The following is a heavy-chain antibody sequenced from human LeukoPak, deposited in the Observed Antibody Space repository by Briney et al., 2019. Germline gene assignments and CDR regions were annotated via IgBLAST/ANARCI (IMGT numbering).Heavy chain of an antibody. CDR1: GGSISSGDYY. V-gene: IGHV4-30-4*01. CDR2: INHSGST. J-gene: IGHJ4*02. Sequence: SETLSLTCTVSGGSISSGDYYWSWIRQPPGKGLEWIGEINHSGSTNYNPSLKSRVTISVDTSKNQFSLKLSSVTAADTAVYYCARGRYSSSWYLGGYIDYWGQGTLVTVSS. D-gene: IGHD6-13*01. CDR3: ARGRYSSSWYLGGYIDY.